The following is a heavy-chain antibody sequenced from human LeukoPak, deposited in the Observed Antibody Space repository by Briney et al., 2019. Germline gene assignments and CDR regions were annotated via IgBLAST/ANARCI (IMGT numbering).Heavy chain of an antibody. CDR2: ISAYNGNT. V-gene: IGHV1-18*01. J-gene: IGHJ4*02. CDR3: ARDSIVVVPAALLY. CDR1: GYTFTCYG. D-gene: IGHD2-2*01. Sequence: ASVKVSCKASGYTFTCYGISWVRQAPGQGLEWMGWISAYNGNTNYAQKLQGRVTMTTDTSTSTAYMELRSLRSDDTAVYYCARDSIVVVPAALLYWGQGTLVTVSS.